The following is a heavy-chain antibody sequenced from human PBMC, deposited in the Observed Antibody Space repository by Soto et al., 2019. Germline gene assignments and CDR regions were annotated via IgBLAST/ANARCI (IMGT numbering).Heavy chain of an antibody. CDR1: GFTFDDYT. J-gene: IGHJ4*02. CDR2: ISWDGGST. Sequence: EVQLVESGGVVAQPGGSLRLSCAASGFTFDDYTMHWVRQAPGKGLEWVSLISWDGGSTYYADSVKGRFTISRDNSKNSLYLQMNSLRNEDTALYYCAKDIGGQNYYFDYWGQGTLVTVSS. D-gene: IGHD3-16*01. CDR3: AKDIGGQNYYFDY. V-gene: IGHV3-43*01.